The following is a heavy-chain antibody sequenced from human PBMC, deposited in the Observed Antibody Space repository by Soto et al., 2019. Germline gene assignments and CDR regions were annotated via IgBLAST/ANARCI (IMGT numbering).Heavy chain of an antibody. CDR1: GGTFSSYA. D-gene: IGHD2-2*01. CDR2: IIPIFGTA. Sequence: SVKVSCKASGGTFSSYAISWVRQAPGQGLEWMGGIIPIFGTANYAQKFQGRVTITADESTSTAYMELSSLRSEDTAVYYCASGKRNCSSTSCPIRIYYYGMDVWGQGTTVTVSS. V-gene: IGHV1-69*13. CDR3: ASGKRNCSSTSCPIRIYYYGMDV. J-gene: IGHJ6*02.